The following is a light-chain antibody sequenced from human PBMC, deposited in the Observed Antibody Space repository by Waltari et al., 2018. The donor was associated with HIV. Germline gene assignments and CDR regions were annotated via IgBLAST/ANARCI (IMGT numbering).Light chain of an antibody. CDR2: GAS. Sequence: VMTQSPATLSVSPGDITTLSCRASQSGRTKLAWYQQKPGQPPRLLIYGASTRATGIAARFSGSGSGTEFTLTINSLQSEDYAVYYCQQYDYWPPWTFGQGTKVEMK. J-gene: IGKJ1*01. CDR1: QSGRTK. CDR3: QQYDYWPPWT. V-gene: IGKV3-15*01.